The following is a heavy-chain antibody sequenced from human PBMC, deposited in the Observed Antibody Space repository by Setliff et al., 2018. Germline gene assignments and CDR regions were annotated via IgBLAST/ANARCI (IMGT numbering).Heavy chain of an antibody. CDR1: GFSLTTSGVG. J-gene: IGHJ4*02. CDR3: ARRRGGTYGFDYFDS. CDR2: IFWDDDK. D-gene: IGHD1-26*01. V-gene: IGHV2-5*02. Sequence: PTLVNPTQTLTLTCTFSGFSLTTSGVGVGWVRQPPGKALEWLAIIFWDDDKRYSPSLKNRLTITKDSLKRQVVLTMTNVDPVDTATYYCARRRGGTYGFDYFDSWGQGTLVTVSS.